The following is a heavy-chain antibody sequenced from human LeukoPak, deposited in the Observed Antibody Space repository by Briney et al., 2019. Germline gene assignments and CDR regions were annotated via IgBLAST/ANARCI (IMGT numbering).Heavy chain of an antibody. Sequence: PGGSLRLSCAASGFTFSSYSMNWVRQAPGKGLEWVSSISSSSSYIYYADPVKGRFTISRDNAKNSLYLQMNSLRAEDTAVYYCARAFLMTGYFDYWGQGTLVTVSS. CDR3: ARAFLMTGYFDY. V-gene: IGHV3-21*01. CDR1: GFTFSSYS. CDR2: ISSSSSYI. J-gene: IGHJ4*02. D-gene: IGHD3-10*01.